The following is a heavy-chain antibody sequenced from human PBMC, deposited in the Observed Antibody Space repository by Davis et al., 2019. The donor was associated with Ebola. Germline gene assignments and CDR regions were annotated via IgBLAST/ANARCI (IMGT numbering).Heavy chain of an antibody. J-gene: IGHJ4*02. CDR3: ARGAIAVAASFDY. CDR1: ALSIRSSSLY. Sequence: MPSETLSLTCQVSALSIRSSSLYWSWIRQPPGKGLEWIGYIYYSGSTNYNPSLKSRVTIPVDTSKNQFSLKLSSVTAADTAVYYCARGAIAVAASFDYWGQGTLVTVSS. D-gene: IGHD6-19*01. V-gene: IGHV4-61*01. CDR2: IYYSGST.